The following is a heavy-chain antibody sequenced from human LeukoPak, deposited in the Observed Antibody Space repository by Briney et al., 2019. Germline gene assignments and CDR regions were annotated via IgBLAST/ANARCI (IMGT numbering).Heavy chain of an antibody. V-gene: IGHV3-7*01. D-gene: IGHD4-17*01. CDR1: GFTFSSYA. CDR2: VKQDGSEK. Sequence: PGGSLRLSCAASGFTFSSYAMSWVRQAPGKGLEWVANVKQDGSEKKYVDSVKGRFTISRDNAKNSLYLQMDSLRAEDTAVYYCARYHYGDHPFDPWGQGTLVTVSS. CDR3: ARYHYGDHPFDP. J-gene: IGHJ5*02.